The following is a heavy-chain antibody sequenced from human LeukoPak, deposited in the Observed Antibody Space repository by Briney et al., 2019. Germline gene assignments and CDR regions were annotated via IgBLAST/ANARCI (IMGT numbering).Heavy chain of an antibody. D-gene: IGHD3-10*01. CDR1: GGTFSSYA. CDR2: IIPIFGTA. J-gene: IGHJ4*02. V-gene: IGHV1-69*05. Sequence: SVKVSCKASGGTFSSYAISWVRQAPGQGLEWMGGIIPIFGTANYAQKFQGRVTITTDEPTSTAYMELSSLRSEDTAVYYCARTMVRGVIVGFDYWGQGTLVTVSS. CDR3: ARTMVRGVIVGFDY.